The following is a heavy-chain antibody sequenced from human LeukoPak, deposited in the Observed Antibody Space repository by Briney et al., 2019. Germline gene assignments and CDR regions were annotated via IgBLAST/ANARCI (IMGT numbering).Heavy chain of an antibody. V-gene: IGHV1-2*04. CDR1: GYTFTGYY. Sequence: ASVKVSCKASGYTFTGYYMHWVRQAPGQGLEWTGWINPNSGGTNYAQKFQGWVTMTRDTSISTAYMELSRLRSDDTAVYYCAREKRAWGYDRGGYYYYGVDVWGQGTTVTVSS. J-gene: IGHJ6*02. CDR3: AREKRAWGYDRGGYYYYGVDV. CDR2: INPNSGGT. D-gene: IGHD5-12*01.